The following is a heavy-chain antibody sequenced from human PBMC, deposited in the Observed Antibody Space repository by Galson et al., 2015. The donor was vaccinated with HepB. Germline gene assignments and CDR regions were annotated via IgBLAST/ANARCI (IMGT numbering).Heavy chain of an antibody. CDR3: ARDLYYYGSGSYLALDS. V-gene: IGHV3-11*01. J-gene: IGHJ4*02. CDR1: GFTFSDYY. CDR2: ISSGSGSTI. D-gene: IGHD3-10*01. Sequence: SLRLSCAASGFTFSDYYMSWIRQAPGKGLEWVSYISSGSGSTIYYADSVKGRFTISRDNAKNSLYLQMNSLRADDTAVYYCARDLYYYGSGSYLALDSWGQGTLVTVSS.